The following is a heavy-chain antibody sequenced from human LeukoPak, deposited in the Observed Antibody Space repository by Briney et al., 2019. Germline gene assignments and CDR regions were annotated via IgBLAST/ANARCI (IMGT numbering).Heavy chain of an antibody. CDR3: ARYYYDSSGYYYDAFDI. D-gene: IGHD3-22*01. CDR2: ISGSGGST. Sequence: GGSLRLSCAASGFTFSSYAMSWVRQAPGKGLEWVSVISGSGGSTYYADSVKGRFTISRDNAKNTLYLQMNSLRAEDTAVYYCARYYYDSSGYYYDAFDIWGQGTMVTVSS. V-gene: IGHV3-23*01. J-gene: IGHJ3*02. CDR1: GFTFSSYA.